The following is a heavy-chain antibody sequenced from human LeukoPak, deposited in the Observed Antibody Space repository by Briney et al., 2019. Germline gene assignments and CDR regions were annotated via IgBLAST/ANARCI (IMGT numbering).Heavy chain of an antibody. CDR2: IWYDGFNK. D-gene: IGHD7-27*01. V-gene: IGHV3-33*01. CDR1: GFTFSSYV. CDR3: ARDLGNWGWNDF. Sequence: GGSLRLSCAASGFTFSSYVMHWVRQAPGEGLEWVAVIWYDGFNKYYADSVKGRFTISRDNSKNTLYLQMNSLRAEDTAVYYCARDLGNWGWNDFWGQGTLVTVSS. J-gene: IGHJ4*02.